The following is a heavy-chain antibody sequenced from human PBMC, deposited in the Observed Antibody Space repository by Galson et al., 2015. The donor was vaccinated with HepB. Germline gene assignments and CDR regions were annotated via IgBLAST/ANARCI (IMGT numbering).Heavy chain of an antibody. CDR2: TYYRSKWYN. J-gene: IGHJ6*02. CDR3: ARGWQQRGPYYYYGMDV. V-gene: IGHV6-1*01. Sequence: CAISGDSVSSNSAAWNWIRQSPSRGLEWLGRTYYRSKWYNDYAVSVKSRITINPDTSKNQFSLQLNSVTPEDTAVYYCARGWQQRGPYYYYGMDVWGQGTTVTVSS. D-gene: IGHD6-13*01. CDR1: GDSVSSNSAA.